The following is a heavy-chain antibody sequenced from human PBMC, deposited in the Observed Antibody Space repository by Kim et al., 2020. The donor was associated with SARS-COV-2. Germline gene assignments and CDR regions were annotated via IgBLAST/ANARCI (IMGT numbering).Heavy chain of an antibody. Sequence: PSLKSRVTISVDTSKNQFSLKLSSVTAADTAVYYCASYYRPLLYRNWFDPWGQGTLVIVSS. CDR3: ASYYRPLLYRNWFDP. J-gene: IGHJ5*02. V-gene: IGHV4-39*01. D-gene: IGHD2-2*02.